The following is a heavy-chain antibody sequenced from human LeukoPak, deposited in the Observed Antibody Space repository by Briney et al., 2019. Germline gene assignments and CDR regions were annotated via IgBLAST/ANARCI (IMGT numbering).Heavy chain of an antibody. Sequence: GGSLRLSCAASGFTFSSYAMSWVRQAPGKGLEWVANISPDGSAKNYGDSVKGRFTISRDNAKNSLYLQMNSLRAEDTAVYYCARVIVVVVGASDHFDYWGQGTLATVHS. J-gene: IGHJ4*02. CDR3: ARVIVVVVGASDHFDY. D-gene: IGHD2-15*01. CDR1: GFTFSSYA. V-gene: IGHV3-7*01. CDR2: ISPDGSAK.